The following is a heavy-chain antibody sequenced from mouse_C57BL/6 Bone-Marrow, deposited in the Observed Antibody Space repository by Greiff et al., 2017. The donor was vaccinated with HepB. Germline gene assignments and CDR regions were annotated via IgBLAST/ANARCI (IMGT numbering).Heavy chain of an antibody. Sequence: VQLQQSGAELVRPGTSVKMSCKASGYTFTNYWIGWAKQRPGHGLEWIGDIYPGGGYTNYNEKFKGKATLTADKSSSTAYMQFSSLTSEDSAIYYCARDYGTSWFAYWGQGTLVTVSA. CDR1: GYTFTNYW. V-gene: IGHV1-63*01. CDR3: ARDYGTSWFAY. D-gene: IGHD1-1*01. CDR2: IYPGGGYT. J-gene: IGHJ3*01.